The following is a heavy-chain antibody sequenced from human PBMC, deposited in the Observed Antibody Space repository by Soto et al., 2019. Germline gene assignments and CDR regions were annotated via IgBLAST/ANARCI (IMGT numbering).Heavy chain of an antibody. CDR3: AHLGFVRIADTFAY. V-gene: IGHV2-5*02. CDR2: IYWDDDK. Sequence: QITLKESGPTLVKPTQTLTLTCTFSGFSLSTSGVGVGWIRQPPGKALEWLALIYWDDDKRYSPSMKSRLTITTYSSTTPVVLTLTTLDPVDTATYYFAHLGFVRIADTFAYWGPRTLVTVSS. J-gene: IGHJ4*02. D-gene: IGHD6-13*01. CDR1: GFSLSTSGVG.